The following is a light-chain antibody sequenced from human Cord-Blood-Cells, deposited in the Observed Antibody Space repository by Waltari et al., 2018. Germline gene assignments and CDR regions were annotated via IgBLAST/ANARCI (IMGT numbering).Light chain of an antibody. J-gene: IGKJ4*01. Sequence: EIVFTQSPGTLYLPPGERATLSCRASQSVSSSYLAWYQQQPGQAPRLLIYGASSRATGIPDRFSGSGSGTDFTLTISRLEPEDFAVYYCQQYGSSPLTFGGGTKVEIK. CDR3: QQYGSSPLT. V-gene: IGKV3-20*01. CDR1: QSVSSSY. CDR2: GAS.